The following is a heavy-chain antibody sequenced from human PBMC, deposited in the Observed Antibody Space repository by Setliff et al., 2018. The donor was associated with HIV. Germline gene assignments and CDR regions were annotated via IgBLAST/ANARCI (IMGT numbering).Heavy chain of an antibody. Sequence: GASVKVSCKASGYAFASYGLNWVRQAPGQGLEWMGWINTHSGNPTYAQAFTGRFVFSLDTSVSTAYLQISSLRAEDTAVYYCARFCDSGASYSDDAFDIWGQGTMVTVSS. CDR1: GYAFASYG. J-gene: IGHJ3*02. D-gene: IGHD3-22*01. CDR2: INTHSGNP. V-gene: IGHV7-4-1*02. CDR3: ARFCDSGASYSDDAFDI.